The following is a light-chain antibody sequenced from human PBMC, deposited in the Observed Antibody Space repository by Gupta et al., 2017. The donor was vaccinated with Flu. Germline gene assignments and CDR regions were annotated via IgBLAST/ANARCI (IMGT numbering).Light chain of an antibody. J-gene: IGLJ1*01. CDR1: SSDVGGYNN. Sequence: QSALTQPASVSGSPGQSITISFTGTSSDVGGYNNVSWYQQQPGKAPKLMIYEVSNRPSGVSNRFSGSKSGNTASLTISGLQAEDEADYYCSSYTSSSTLYVFGTGTKVTVL. V-gene: IGLV2-14*01. CDR2: EVS. CDR3: SSYTSSSTLYV.